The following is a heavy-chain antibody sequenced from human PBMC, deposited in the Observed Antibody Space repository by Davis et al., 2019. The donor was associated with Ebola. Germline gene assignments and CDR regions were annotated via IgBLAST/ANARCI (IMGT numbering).Heavy chain of an antibody. V-gene: IGHV1-69*13. Sequence: SVKVSCKASGGTFSSYAISWVRQAPGQGLEWMGGIIPIFGTANYAQKFQGRVTITADESTSTAYMELSSLRSDDTAVYYCAREVQAIADLGNWFDPWGQGTLVTVSS. J-gene: IGHJ5*02. D-gene: IGHD6-13*01. CDR2: IIPIFGTA. CDR3: AREVQAIADLGNWFDP. CDR1: GGTFSSYA.